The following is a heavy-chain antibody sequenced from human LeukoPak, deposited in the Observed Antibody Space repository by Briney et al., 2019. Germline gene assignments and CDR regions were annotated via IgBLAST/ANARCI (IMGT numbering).Heavy chain of an antibody. CDR3: AAGLRYFDRTFDP. J-gene: IGHJ5*02. D-gene: IGHD3-9*01. CDR1: GYTFTGYY. CDR2: INPNSGGT. V-gene: IGHV1-2*02. Sequence: ASVKVSCKASGYTFTGYYMHWVRQAPGQGLEWMGWINPNSGGTNYAQKFQGRVTMTRDTSISTAYMELSRLGSDDTAVYYCAAGLRYFDRTFDPWGQGTLVTVSS.